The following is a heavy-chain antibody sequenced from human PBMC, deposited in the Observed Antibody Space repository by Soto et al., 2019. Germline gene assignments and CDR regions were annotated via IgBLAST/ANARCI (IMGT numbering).Heavy chain of an antibody. CDR1: GFSLSTSGVG. D-gene: IGHD2-8*01. CDR2: IYWDDDK. Sequence: QITLKESGPTLVKLKQPLTLTCTFSGFSLSTSGVGVGWIRQPPGKALEWLALIYWDDDKRYCPSLKSRLTKTKDTSKNQVVLTMTNMDPVDTSTYYCAHHVRMVVPGRYYYYMDVWGKGTTVPVYS. J-gene: IGHJ6*03. V-gene: IGHV2-5*02. CDR3: AHHVRMVVPGRYYYYMDV.